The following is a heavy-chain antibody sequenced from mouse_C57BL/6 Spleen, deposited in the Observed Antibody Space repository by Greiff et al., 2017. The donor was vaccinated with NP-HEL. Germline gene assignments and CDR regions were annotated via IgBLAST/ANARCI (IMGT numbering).Heavy chain of an antibody. D-gene: IGHD3-2*02. CDR3: ARRDDDSSVYFDY. J-gene: IGHJ2*01. Sequence: QVTLKESGPGILQPSQTLSLTCSFSGFSLSTSGMGVSWLRQPSGKGLEWLVHIYWDDDKRYNQSLKSRLLISKDTSSNQVFLKITSVDTADAATYYCARRDDDSSVYFDYWGQGTTLTVSS. V-gene: IGHV8-12*01. CDR1: GFSLSTSGMG. CDR2: IYWDDDK.